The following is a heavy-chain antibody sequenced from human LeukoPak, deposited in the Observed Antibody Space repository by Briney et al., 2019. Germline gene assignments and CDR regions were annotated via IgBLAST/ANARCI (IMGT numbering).Heavy chain of an antibody. CDR1: GGSFSGYY. V-gene: IGHV4-34*01. CDR3: ARLGYCSSTSCYILDY. CDR2: SNHSGST. J-gene: IGHJ4*02. D-gene: IGHD2-2*02. Sequence: SETLSLTCAVYGGSFSGYYWSWIRQPPGKGLEWIGESNHSGSTNYNPSLKSRVTISVDTSKNQFSLKLSSVTAADTAVYYCARLGYCSSTSCYILDYWGQGTLVTVSS.